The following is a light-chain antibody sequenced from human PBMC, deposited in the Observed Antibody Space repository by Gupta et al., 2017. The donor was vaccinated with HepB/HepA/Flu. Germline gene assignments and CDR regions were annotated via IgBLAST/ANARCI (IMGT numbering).Light chain of an antibody. Sequence: QSALTQTPSASGAPGQRVTISCSGSGSNIGKNLVNWYQQLPRTAPRLLIFSNDQRLSGVPDRFSASKSGTAASLAISGLRSEDEATYFCATWDDTLDGVVFGGGTWLTVL. J-gene: IGLJ2*01. CDR3: ATWDDTLDGVV. CDR2: SND. V-gene: IGLV1-44*01. CDR1: GSNIGKNL.